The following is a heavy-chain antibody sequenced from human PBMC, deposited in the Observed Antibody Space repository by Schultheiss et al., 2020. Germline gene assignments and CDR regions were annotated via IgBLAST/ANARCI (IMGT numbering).Heavy chain of an antibody. J-gene: IGHJ6*02. Sequence: SETLSLTCTVSGGSISSGSYYWSWIRQPPGKGLEWIGSIYYSGSTYYNPSLKSRVTISVDTSKNQFSLKLSSVTAADTAVYYCARDSVTGTDYHYYNGMDVWGQGTTVTVSS. CDR3: ARDSVTGTDYHYYNGMDV. V-gene: IGHV4-39*07. D-gene: IGHD6-19*01. CDR1: GGSISSGSYY. CDR2: IYYSGST.